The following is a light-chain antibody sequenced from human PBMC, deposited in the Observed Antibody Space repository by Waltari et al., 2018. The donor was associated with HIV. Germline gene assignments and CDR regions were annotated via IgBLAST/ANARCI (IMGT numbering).Light chain of an antibody. V-gene: IGKV1D-13*01. CDR1: RGIITA. J-gene: IGKJ4*01. Sequence: AILLTQSPSSLSAAVGDSVTITCRASRGIITALAWYQQKPGIPPKLVIYDASTLESGVPSRFSGSGSGTDFTLTINSLQPEDSASYYCQQFNDLPPLFGGGTKVEI. CDR2: DAS. CDR3: QQFNDLPPL.